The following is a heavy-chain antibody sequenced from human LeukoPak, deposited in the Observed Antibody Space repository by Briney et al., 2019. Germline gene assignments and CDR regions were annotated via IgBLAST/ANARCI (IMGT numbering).Heavy chain of an antibody. Sequence: GGSLQISCKDSGYSFTNYWIGWVRQMPGKGLEWMGIIHSADSNTKYSPSFQGQVTISADKSISTAYLQWSGLKASDTAMYYCAGARHGDYRWDYWGQGTLVTVSS. D-gene: IGHD4-17*01. J-gene: IGHJ4*02. CDR2: IHSADSNT. CDR1: GYSFTNYW. V-gene: IGHV5-51*01. CDR3: AGARHGDYRWDY.